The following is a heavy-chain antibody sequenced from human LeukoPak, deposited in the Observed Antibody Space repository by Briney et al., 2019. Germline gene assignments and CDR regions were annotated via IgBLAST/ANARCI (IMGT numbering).Heavy chain of an antibody. D-gene: IGHD6-13*01. CDR2: ICGSEGRT. V-gene: IGHV3-23*01. CDR3: ARDSIVHSSWYYYYYMDF. Sequence: AGGSLRLSCAASGFTFSTYAMSWVRQAPGKGLEWVALICGSEGRTRYADPVKGRFTISRDNSKNTLYLEMNSLSAEGTAFYCGARDSIVHSSWYYYYYMDFWRKGTTVT. CDR1: GFTFSTYA. J-gene: IGHJ6*03.